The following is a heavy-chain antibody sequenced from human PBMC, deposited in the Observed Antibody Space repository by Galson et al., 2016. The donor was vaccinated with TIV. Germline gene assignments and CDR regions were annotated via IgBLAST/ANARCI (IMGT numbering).Heavy chain of an antibody. D-gene: IGHD1-26*01. J-gene: IGHJ5*01. Sequence: SLRLSCAASGFSFDDYGMHWVRQAPGKGLEWVSGISDTGRNTYYTGSVKGRFAISRGNSKNTLFLQMNSLRSEDTAIYYCAKDRVGPATGWFDSWGQGALVTVSS. CDR2: ISDTGRNT. V-gene: IGHV3-23*01. CDR3: AKDRVGPATGWFDS. CDR1: GFSFDDYG.